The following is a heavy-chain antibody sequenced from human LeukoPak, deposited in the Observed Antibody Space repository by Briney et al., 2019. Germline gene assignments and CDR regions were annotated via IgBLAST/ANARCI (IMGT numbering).Heavy chain of an antibody. Sequence: GRSLRLSCAASGFTFSSYAMHWVRQAPGKGLEWVAVISYDGSNKYYADSVKGQFTISRDNSKNTLYLQMNSLRVDDTAVYYCARDSGWFRFDYWGQGTLVTVSS. D-gene: IGHD6-19*01. CDR3: ARDSGWFRFDY. J-gene: IGHJ4*02. CDR2: ISYDGSNK. CDR1: GFTFSSYA. V-gene: IGHV3-30-3*01.